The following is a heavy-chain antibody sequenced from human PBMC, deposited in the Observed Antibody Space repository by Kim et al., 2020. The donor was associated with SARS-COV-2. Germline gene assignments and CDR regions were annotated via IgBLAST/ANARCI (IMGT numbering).Heavy chain of an antibody. Sequence: ASVKVSCKASGYTFTSYGISWVRQAPGQGLEWMGWISAYNGNTNYAQKLQGRVTMTTDTSTSTAYMELRSLRSDDTAVYYCARVPLWFGELFPAAFDIWGQGTMVTVSS. J-gene: IGHJ3*02. D-gene: IGHD3-10*01. CDR1: GYTFTSYG. CDR3: ARVPLWFGELFPAAFDI. CDR2: ISAYNGNT. V-gene: IGHV1-18*01.